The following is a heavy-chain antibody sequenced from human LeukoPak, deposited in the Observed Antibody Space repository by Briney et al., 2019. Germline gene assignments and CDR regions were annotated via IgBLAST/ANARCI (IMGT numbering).Heavy chain of an antibody. CDR1: GFTFSSYA. J-gene: IGHJ4*02. Sequence: GGSLRLSCAASGFTFSSYAMSWVRQAPGQGLEWVSAISGSGGSTYYADSVKGRFTISRDNSKNTLYLQINSLRAEDTAVYYCAKDHLPGIVVADRDYWGQGTLVTVSS. CDR2: ISGSGGST. CDR3: AKDHLPGIVVADRDY. V-gene: IGHV3-23*01. D-gene: IGHD6-19*01.